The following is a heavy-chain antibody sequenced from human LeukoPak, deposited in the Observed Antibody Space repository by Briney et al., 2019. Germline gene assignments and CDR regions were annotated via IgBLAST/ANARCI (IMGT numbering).Heavy chain of an antibody. CDR1: GGTFSSYA. V-gene: IGHV1-69*13. CDR2: IAPIFATA. J-gene: IGHJ2*01. Sequence: GASVKVSCKASGGTFSSYAISWVRQAPGQGLEWMGGIAPIFATANYAQKFQGRVTITADESTSTAYMELSSLRFEDTAVYYCARVPGGIAARLGYYWYFDLWGRGTLVTVSS. D-gene: IGHD6-6*01. CDR3: ARVPGGIAARLGYYWYFDL.